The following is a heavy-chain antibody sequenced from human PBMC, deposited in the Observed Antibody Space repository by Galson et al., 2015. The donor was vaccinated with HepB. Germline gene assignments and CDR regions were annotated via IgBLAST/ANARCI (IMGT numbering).Heavy chain of an antibody. V-gene: IGHV1-2*02. Sequence: SVKVSCKASGYTFTGYYMHWVRQAPGQGLEWMGWINPNSGGTNYAQKFQGRVTMTRDTSISTAYMELSRLRSDDTAVYYCARDAIQLWFVYYYYGMDVWGQGTTVTVSS. CDR3: ARDAIQLWFVYYYYGMDV. CDR2: INPNSGGT. CDR1: GYTFTGYY. J-gene: IGHJ6*02. D-gene: IGHD5-18*01.